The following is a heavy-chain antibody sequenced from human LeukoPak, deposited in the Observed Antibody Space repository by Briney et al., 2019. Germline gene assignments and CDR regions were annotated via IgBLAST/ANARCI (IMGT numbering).Heavy chain of an antibody. V-gene: IGHV4-61*02. J-gene: IGHJ4*02. D-gene: IGHD6-19*01. Sequence: SETLSLTCTVSGGSISRGSYYWSWIRQPAGRELEWIGRISTSGSTNYNPSLNSRVTISVDTSKNQFSLKLNSVTAADTAVYYCARGAAVAFDYWGQGTLATVSS. CDR3: ARGAAVAFDY. CDR1: GGSISRGSYY. CDR2: ISTSGST.